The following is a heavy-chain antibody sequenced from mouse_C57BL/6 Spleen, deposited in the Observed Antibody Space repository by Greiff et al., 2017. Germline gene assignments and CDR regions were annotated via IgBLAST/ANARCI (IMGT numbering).Heavy chain of an antibody. J-gene: IGHJ2*01. CDR1: GFTFSDYG. CDR3: ARELRISLYGSSPYFDY. CDR2: ISSGSSTI. Sequence: LVESGGGLVKPGGSLKLSCAASGFTFSDYGMHWVRQAPEKGLEWVAYISSGSSTIYYADTVKGRFTISRDNAKNTLFLQMTSLRSEDTAMYYCARELRISLYGSSPYFDYWGQGTTLTVAS. D-gene: IGHD1-1*01. V-gene: IGHV5-17*01.